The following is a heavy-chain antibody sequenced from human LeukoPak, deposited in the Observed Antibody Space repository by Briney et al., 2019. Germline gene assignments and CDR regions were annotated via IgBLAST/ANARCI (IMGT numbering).Heavy chain of an antibody. D-gene: IGHD2-8*01. V-gene: IGHV3-21*01. J-gene: IGHJ6*03. CDR2: ISSSSSYI. Sequence: GGSLRLSCAASGFTFSSYSMNWVRQAPGKGLGWVSSISSSSSYIYYADSVKGRFTISRDNAKNSLYLQMNSLRAEDTAVYYCARELIVLMVYAINYMDVWGKGTTVTVSS. CDR3: ARELIVLMVYAINYMDV. CDR1: GFTFSSYS.